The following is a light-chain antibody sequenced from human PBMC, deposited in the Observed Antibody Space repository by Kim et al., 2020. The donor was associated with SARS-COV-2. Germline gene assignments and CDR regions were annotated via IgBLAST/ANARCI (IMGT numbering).Light chain of an antibody. CDR3: QQYNTYPLT. CDR1: QDISKY. Sequence: SVGDRVTITWRAGQDISKYLAWFQQKPGKAPKSLIYATSILESGVPSRFSGSGSGTDFTLTINSLQPEDFATYYCQQYNTYPLTFGGGTKVDIK. CDR2: ATS. J-gene: IGKJ4*01. V-gene: IGKV1-16*01.